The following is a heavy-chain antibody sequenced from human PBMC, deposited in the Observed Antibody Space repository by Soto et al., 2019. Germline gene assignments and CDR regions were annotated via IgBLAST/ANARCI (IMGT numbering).Heavy chain of an antibody. Sequence: ASVKVSCKASGYTFTSYGISWVRQAPGQGLEWMGWISAYNGNTNYAQKLQGRVTMTTDTSTSTAYMELRSLRSDDTAVYYCARTNTETGYLGDGMDVWGQGTTVTGSS. V-gene: IGHV1-18*01. CDR1: GYTFTSYG. J-gene: IGHJ6*01. D-gene: IGHD4-17*01. CDR2: ISAYNGNT. CDR3: ARTNTETGYLGDGMDV.